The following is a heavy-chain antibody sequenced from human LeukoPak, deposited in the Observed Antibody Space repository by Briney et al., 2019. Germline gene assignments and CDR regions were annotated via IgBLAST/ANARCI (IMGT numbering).Heavy chain of an antibody. CDR1: GFTFSSYA. Sequence: PGRSLRLSCAASGFTFSSYAMHWVRQAPGKGLEWVAVISYNGSNKYYADSVKGRFTISRDNSKNTLYLQMNSLRAEDTAVYYCARVRTSPHWGQGTLVTVSS. CDR3: ARVRTSPH. V-gene: IGHV3-30-3*01. D-gene: IGHD2-2*01. J-gene: IGHJ4*02. CDR2: ISYNGSNK.